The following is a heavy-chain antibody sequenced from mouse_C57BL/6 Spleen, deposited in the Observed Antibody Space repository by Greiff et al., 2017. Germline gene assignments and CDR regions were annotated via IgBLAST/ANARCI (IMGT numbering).Heavy chain of an antibody. J-gene: IGHJ2*01. D-gene: IGHD1-1*01. CDR3: AREVVLLRYFDY. CDR2: ISSGSSTI. Sequence: EVMLVESGGGLVKPGGSLKLSCAASGFTFSDYGMHWVRQAPEKGLEWVAYISSGSSTIYYADTVKGRFTISRDNAKNTLFLQMTSLRSEDTAMYYCAREVVLLRYFDYWGQGTTLTVSS. CDR1: GFTFSDYG. V-gene: IGHV5-17*01.